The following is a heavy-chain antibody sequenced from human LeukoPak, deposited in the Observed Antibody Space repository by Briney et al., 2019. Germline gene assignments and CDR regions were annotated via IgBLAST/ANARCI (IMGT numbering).Heavy chain of an antibody. CDR3: ARDIEGSGSYYPLRY. D-gene: IGHD3-10*01. J-gene: IGHJ4*02. V-gene: IGHV3-33*01. CDR2: IWYGGSDK. CDR1: GFTFSSYG. Sequence: GGSLRLSCVASGFTFSSYGMHWVRQAPGKGLEWVAVIWYGGSDKYYADSVKGRFTISRDNSKNTLYLQMNSLRVEDSAVYYCARDIEGSGSYYPLRYWGQGTLVTVSP.